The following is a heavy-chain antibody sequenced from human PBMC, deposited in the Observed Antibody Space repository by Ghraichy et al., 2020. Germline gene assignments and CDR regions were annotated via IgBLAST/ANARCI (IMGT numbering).Heavy chain of an antibody. J-gene: IGHJ4*02. CDR3: ARRMGGYYFDY. D-gene: IGHD3-16*01. CDR2: IYYSGTT. V-gene: IGHV4-39*01. Sequence: SKTLSLTCTVSGGSISSSSYYWGWIRQPPGKGLEWIAIIYYSGTTYYNPSLKSRVIISVDTSKSQFSLRLSSVTAADTAVYYCARRMGGYYFDYWGQGTLVTVSS. CDR1: GGSISSSSYY.